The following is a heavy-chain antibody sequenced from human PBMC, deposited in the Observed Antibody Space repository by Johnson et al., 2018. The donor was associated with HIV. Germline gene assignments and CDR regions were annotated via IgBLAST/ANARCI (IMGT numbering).Heavy chain of an antibody. CDR1: GFTFDDYA. J-gene: IGHJ3*01. V-gene: IGHV3-43D*03. CDR2: ITWDGGST. D-gene: IGHD5-12*01. Sequence: QLVESGGVVVQPGGSLRLSCAASGFTFDDYAMHWVRQAPGKGLEWVSLITWDGGSTYYADSVKGRFTISRDISKNSLYLQMNSLRAEDTAMYYCARAKDAAYAYDACDVWGNGTMVSVSA. CDR3: ARAKDAAYAYDACDV.